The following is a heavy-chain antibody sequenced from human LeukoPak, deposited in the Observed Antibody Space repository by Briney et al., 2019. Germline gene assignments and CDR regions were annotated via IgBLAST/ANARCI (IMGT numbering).Heavy chain of an antibody. J-gene: IGHJ4*02. CDR3: ATSYDSSGYYFLDY. CDR1: GFTFSDYY. CDR2: ISSSGSTI. V-gene: IGHV3-11*01. D-gene: IGHD3-22*01. Sequence: PGGFLRLSCAASGFTFSDYYMSWIRQAPGKGLEWVSYISSSGSTIYYADSVKGRFTISRDNAKNSLYLQMNSLRAEDTAVYYCATSYDSSGYYFLDYWGQGTLVTVSS.